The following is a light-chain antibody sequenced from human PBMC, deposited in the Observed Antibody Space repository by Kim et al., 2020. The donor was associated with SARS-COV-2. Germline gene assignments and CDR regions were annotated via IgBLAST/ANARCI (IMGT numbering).Light chain of an antibody. CDR3: QSRDSSGNHLV. Sequence: SSELTQDPAVSVALGQTARITCQGDSLRRYYPSWYQQKPGQAPVLVFYGRNSRPSGIPDRFSGSSSRNTASLTITGAQAEDEADYYCQSRDSSGNHLVFGGGTSLTVL. V-gene: IGLV3-19*01. J-gene: IGLJ2*01. CDR1: SLRRYY. CDR2: GRN.